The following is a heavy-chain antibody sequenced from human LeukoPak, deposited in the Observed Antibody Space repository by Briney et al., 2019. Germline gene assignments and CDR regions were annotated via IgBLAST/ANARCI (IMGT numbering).Heavy chain of an antibody. CDR3: ANLDWNYGDDY. J-gene: IGHJ4*02. Sequence: GGSLRLSCAASGFIFSSYWMHWVRQAPGKGLVWVSRINSDGSSTSYADSVKGRFTISRDNAKNTLYLQMNSLRAEDTAVYYCANLDWNYGDDYWGQGTLVTVSS. CDR2: INSDGSST. D-gene: IGHD1-7*01. CDR1: GFIFSSYW. V-gene: IGHV3-74*01.